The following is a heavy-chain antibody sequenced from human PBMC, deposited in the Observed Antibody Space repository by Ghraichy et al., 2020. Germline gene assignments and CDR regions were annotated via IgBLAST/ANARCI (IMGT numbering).Heavy chain of an antibody. V-gene: IGHV3-74*01. J-gene: IGHJ4*02. CDR2: IKSDGSST. D-gene: IGHD2-15*01. CDR1: GFTLSNYW. Sequence: GGSLRLSCAASGFTLSNYWMHWVRQAPGKGLVWVSRIKSDGSSTTYADSVMGRFTISRDTARNTLYLQMNSLRDEDSAVYYCAREYCSGGRCFFGTGGSHFDYWGQGTLVTVSP. CDR3: AREYCSGGRCFFGTGGSHFDY.